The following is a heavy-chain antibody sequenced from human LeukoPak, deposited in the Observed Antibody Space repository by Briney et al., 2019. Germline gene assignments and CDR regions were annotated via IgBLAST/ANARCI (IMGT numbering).Heavy chain of an antibody. V-gene: IGHV4-4*02. D-gene: IGHD6-13*01. CDR3: ARSGKLDDFDY. J-gene: IGHJ4*02. Sequence: PSGTLSLTCVVSGGSISSSNWWSWVRQPPGKGLEWIGDIHGSGRINYNPSLKSRGTISVDKSNNQFSLRLSSVTAADTAVYYCARSGKLDDFDYWGQGTLVTVSS. CDR2: IHGSGRI. CDR1: GGSISSSNW.